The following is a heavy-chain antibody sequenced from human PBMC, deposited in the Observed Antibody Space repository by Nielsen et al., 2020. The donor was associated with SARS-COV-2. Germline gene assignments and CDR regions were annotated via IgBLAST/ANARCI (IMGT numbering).Heavy chain of an antibody. Sequence: SETLSLTCAVYGGSFSGYYWSWIRQPPGKGLEWNGEINHSGSTNYNPSLKSRVTISVDTSKNQFSLKLSSVTAADTAVYYCARGGYGYGDYFDGYWGQGTLVTVSS. V-gene: IGHV4-34*01. J-gene: IGHJ4*02. CDR3: ARGGYGYGDYFDGY. CDR1: GGSFSGYY. D-gene: IGHD4-17*01. CDR2: INHSGST.